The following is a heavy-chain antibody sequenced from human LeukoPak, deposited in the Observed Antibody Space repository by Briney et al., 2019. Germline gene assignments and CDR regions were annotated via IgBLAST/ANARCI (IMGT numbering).Heavy chain of an antibody. V-gene: IGHV4-39*07. CDR1: GGSFSSSDYY. CDR2: IYYSGNT. CDR3: ARMISSSPIDY. J-gene: IGHJ4*02. Sequence: SETLSLTCTVSGGSFSSSDYYWCWIRQPPGKGLEWIGSIYYSGNTYYNPSLKSRLTISVDTSKNQFSLKLSSVTATDTAVHYCARMISSSPIDYWGQGALVTVSS. D-gene: IGHD6-13*01.